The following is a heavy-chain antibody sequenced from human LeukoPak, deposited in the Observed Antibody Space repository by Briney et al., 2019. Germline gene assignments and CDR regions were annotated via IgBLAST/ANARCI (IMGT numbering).Heavy chain of an antibody. V-gene: IGHV4-59*01. Sequence: SQTLSLTCTVSGGSIIHYYWSWIRQSPGKGLEWIGYIYFTGATAYNPSLESRVTMSVDTPKNQFSLKLRSLTAADTAVYFCARGGFCSRTSCSDDAFDIWGQGTVVTVSS. J-gene: IGHJ3*02. D-gene: IGHD2-2*01. CDR1: GGSIIHYY. CDR3: ARGGFCSRTSCSDDAFDI. CDR2: IYFTGAT.